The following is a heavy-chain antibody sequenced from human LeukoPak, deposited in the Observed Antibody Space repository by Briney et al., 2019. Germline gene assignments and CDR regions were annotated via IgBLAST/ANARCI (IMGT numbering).Heavy chain of an antibody. CDR3: ARWTCDCDAFDI. CDR1: GGSISSGGYH. CDR2: ISYSGST. J-gene: IGHJ3*02. V-gene: IGHV4-31*03. D-gene: IGHD2-21*02. Sequence: SQTLSLPCTVSGGSISSGGYHWSWSRQHPGKGLDWIGYISYSGSTYYNPALMSRVTISVHTSKNQFSLKLSSVTAADTAVYYCARWTCDCDAFDIWGQGTMATVSS.